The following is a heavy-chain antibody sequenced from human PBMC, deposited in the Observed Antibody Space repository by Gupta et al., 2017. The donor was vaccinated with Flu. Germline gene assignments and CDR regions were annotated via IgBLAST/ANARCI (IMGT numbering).Heavy chain of an antibody. CDR3: AGSGNYNYYDY. J-gene: IGHJ4*02. V-gene: IGHV4-59*01. CDR2: IYHSGST. Sequence: GGPIDSYYWTWFRQPPGKRLEWIGYIYHSGSTNYNPSLKSRIIMAVDRSKNQFSRRLSSVTAADTAVYYCAGSGNYNYYDYWGQGTLVTVSS. CDR1: GGPIDSYY. D-gene: IGHD4-4*01.